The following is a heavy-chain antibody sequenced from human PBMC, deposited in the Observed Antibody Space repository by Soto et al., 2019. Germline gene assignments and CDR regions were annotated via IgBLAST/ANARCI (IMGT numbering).Heavy chain of an antibody. V-gene: IGHV3-23*05. J-gene: IGHJ4*02. CDR3: ARADLLWDSFDL. CDR2: ISNSGSST. CDR1: GFPFRNFA. Sequence: GGSLRLSCAASGFPFRNFAMAWVRQAPGKGLEWVSIISNSGSSTYHGDSVKGRFTTSRDNSKGTLSLHMRGVRIDDTAVYFCARADLLWDSFDLWGQGTLVTVSS. D-gene: IGHD2-2*01.